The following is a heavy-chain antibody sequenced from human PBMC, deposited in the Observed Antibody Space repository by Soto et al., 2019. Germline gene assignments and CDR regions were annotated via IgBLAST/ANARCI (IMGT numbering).Heavy chain of an antibody. Sequence: QMQLVQSGPEVKKPGTSVKVSCKTSGFTFSSSAVHWVRQARGHRLQWIGWIDVGSANANYAHMLQERVTISRDMSTSTAYMELSSLRPEDTAVYYCATDGGGYINGLARHWGPGTLVTVSS. V-gene: IGHV1-58*01. CDR2: IDVGSANA. D-gene: IGHD1-26*01. J-gene: IGHJ4*02. CDR1: GFTFSSSA. CDR3: ATDGGGYINGLARH.